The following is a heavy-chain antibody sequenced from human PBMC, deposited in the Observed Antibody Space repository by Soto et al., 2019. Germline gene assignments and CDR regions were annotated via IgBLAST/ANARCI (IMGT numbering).Heavy chain of an antibody. V-gene: IGHV1-2*02. CDR3: ASAAVTGTAVLVF. CDR1: GYTFSGFY. CDR2: INPNSGGT. D-gene: IGHD6-19*01. Sequence: ASVKVSCKASGYTFSGFYMHWVRQAPGQGLEWMGWINPNSGGTKSAEKFQGRGTMTRDTSISTAYMELSRLTSDYTAVYYCASAAVTGTAVLVFWGEGTQVTVAS. J-gene: IGHJ4*02.